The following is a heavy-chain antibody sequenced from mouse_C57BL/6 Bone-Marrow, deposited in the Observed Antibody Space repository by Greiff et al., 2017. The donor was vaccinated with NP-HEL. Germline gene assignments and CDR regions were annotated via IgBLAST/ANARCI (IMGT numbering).Heavy chain of an antibody. CDR2: ISSGGSYT. Sequence: EVQGVESGGDLVKPGGSLKLSCAASGFTFSSYGMSWVRQTPDQRLEWVATISSGGSYTYYPDSVKGRFTISRDNAKNTLYLQMSSLKSEDTAMYYCARLGDYAMDYWGQGTSVTVSS. J-gene: IGHJ4*01. CDR3: ARLGDYAMDY. CDR1: GFTFSSYG. D-gene: IGHD4-1*01. V-gene: IGHV5-6*01.